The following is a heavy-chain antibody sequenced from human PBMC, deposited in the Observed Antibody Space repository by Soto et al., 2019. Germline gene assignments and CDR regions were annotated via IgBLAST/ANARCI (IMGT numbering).Heavy chain of an antibody. CDR3: ARAKQSGYSGYNNDY. V-gene: IGHV1-2*02. D-gene: IGHD5-12*01. Sequence: ASVKVSCKASGYTFTGYYMHWVRQAPGQGLEWMGWINANSGDTNYAQNFQDRVTMTRDTSTSTAYMELSRLRSDDTAVYYCARAKQSGYSGYNNDYWGQGTLVTVS. J-gene: IGHJ4*02. CDR2: INANSGDT. CDR1: GYTFTGYY.